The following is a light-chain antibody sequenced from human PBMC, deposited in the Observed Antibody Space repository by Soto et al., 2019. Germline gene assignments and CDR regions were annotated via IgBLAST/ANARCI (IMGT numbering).Light chain of an antibody. Sequence: QSALTQPASVSGSPGQSITISCTGSRSDVGSYDYVSWYQQYPGKAPKVIIYEVKYRPSGISDRFSASKSGNTASLTISGLQAEDEAEYFCSSYTSTTNIYVFGSGTKPTVL. V-gene: IGLV2-14*01. J-gene: IGLJ1*01. CDR1: RSDVGSYDY. CDR2: EVK. CDR3: SSYTSTTNIYV.